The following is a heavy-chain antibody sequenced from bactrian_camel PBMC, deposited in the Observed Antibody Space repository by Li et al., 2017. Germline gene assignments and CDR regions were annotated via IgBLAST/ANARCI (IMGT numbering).Heavy chain of an antibody. V-gene: IGHV3S6*01. CDR3: TLTYATRADFGY. D-gene: IGHD1*01. Sequence: HVQLVESGGGLVQPGGSLRLSCAASGFTFSNYEVKWFRQAPGKGLEWVSSIYSVGSNTYYADSVKGRFTISRDSAKSTVYLQMNSLKSEDTALYYCTLTYATRADFGYWGQGTQVTVS. CDR1: GFTFSNYE. J-gene: IGHJ6*01. CDR2: IYSVGSNT.